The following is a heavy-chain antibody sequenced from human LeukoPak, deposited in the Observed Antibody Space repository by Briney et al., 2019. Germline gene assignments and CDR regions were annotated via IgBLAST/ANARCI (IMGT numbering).Heavy chain of an antibody. Sequence: GGSLRLSCAASGFTFSSYAMLWVRQAPGKGLEWVAVISYDGSNKYYADSVKGRFTISRDNSKNTLYLQMNSLRAEDTAVYYCARDDGLGSSEFDPWGQGTLVTVSS. CDR3: ARDDGLGSSEFDP. J-gene: IGHJ5*02. V-gene: IGHV3-30-3*01. CDR2: ISYDGSNK. CDR1: GFTFSSYA. D-gene: IGHD6-13*01.